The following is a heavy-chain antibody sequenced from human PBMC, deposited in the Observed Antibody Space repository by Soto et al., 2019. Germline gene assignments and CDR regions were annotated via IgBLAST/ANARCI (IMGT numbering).Heavy chain of an antibody. CDR3: ARDLGYSDSDVQY. CDR1: GYTFTNSG. D-gene: IGHD4-17*01. J-gene: IGHJ4*02. Sequence: QVQLVQSGAEVKKPGASVKVSCKASGYTFTNSGFSWVRQAPGQGLEWVGWIRVNNGDTHYAQKLQGRVTMTTDTXTSTAFMELRGLRSDDTAVYYCARDLGYSDSDVQYWGQGTLITVSS. CDR2: IRVNNGDT. V-gene: IGHV1-18*01.